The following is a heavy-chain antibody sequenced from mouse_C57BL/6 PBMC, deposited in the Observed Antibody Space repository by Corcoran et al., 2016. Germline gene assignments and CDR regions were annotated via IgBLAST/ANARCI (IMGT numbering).Heavy chain of an antibody. D-gene: IGHD1-1*01. Sequence: QVQLQQSGPELVKPGASVKISCKASGYTFTDYYINWVKQRPGQGLEWIGWIFPGSGSTYYNEKFKGKATLTVDKSSSTVYMLLSSLTSEDSAVYFCARGARSYFDYWGQGTTLTVSS. CDR3: ARGARSYFDY. CDR2: IFPGSGST. V-gene: IGHV1-75*01. CDR1: GYTFTDYY. J-gene: IGHJ2*01.